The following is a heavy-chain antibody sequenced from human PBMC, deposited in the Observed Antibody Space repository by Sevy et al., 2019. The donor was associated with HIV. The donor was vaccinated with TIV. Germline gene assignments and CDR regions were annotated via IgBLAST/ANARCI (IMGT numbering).Heavy chain of an antibody. J-gene: IGHJ3*02. CDR1: GFTFSSYA. CDR3: AKDRTSGGSCDAFDI. V-gene: IGHV3-23*01. D-gene: IGHD2-15*01. CDR2: ISGSGGST. Sequence: GGSLRLSCAASGFTFSSYAMSWVRQAPGKGLEWVSAISGSGGSTYYADSVKGRFTISRDNSKNTLYLQMNSLRAEDTGVYYCAKDRTSGGSCDAFDIWGQGTMVTVSS.